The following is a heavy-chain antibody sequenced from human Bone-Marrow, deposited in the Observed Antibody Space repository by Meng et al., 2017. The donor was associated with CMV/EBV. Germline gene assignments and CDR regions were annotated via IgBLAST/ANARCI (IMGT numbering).Heavy chain of an antibody. Sequence: SETLSLTCAVAGGSVSGRNWWSWVRQSPGKGLEWIGETYHTGTTNYKPSLKSRVTISLDKSKNHLSLKLSSVTAADTAVYYCARTLEGSWGGMDVWGQGTMVTVSS. V-gene: IGHV4-4*02. J-gene: IGHJ6*02. D-gene: IGHD6-13*01. CDR3: ARTLEGSWGGMDV. CDR2: TYHTGTT. CDR1: GGSVSGRNW.